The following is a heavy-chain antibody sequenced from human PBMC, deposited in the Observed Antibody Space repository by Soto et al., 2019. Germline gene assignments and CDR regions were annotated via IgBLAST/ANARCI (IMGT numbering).Heavy chain of an antibody. CDR2: ISFDGTAT. D-gene: IGHD3-10*01. CDR3: XXXXXXRGHPFDI. CDR1: GFTFSDSW. Sequence: EVQLVESGGGLVQPGGSLRLSCVASGFTFSDSWMHWVRQAPGKGLMWVSRISFDGTATTSADSVRGRFIISRDNAKXXXXXXXXXXXXXXXXXXXXXXXXXXRGHPFDIWGQGTFVTVSS. V-gene: IGHV3-74*03. J-gene: IGHJ3*02.